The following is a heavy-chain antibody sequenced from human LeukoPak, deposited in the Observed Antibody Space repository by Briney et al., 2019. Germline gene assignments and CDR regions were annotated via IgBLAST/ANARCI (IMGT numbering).Heavy chain of an antibody. V-gene: IGHV1-69*05. Sequence: ASVTVSCKASGGTFSSYAISWVRQAPGQGLEWMGGIIPIFGTANYAQKFQGRVTITTDESTSTAYMELSSLRSEDTAVYYCAREDIVVVPSARMGNYYYYMDVWGKGTTVTVSS. CDR3: AREDIVVVPSARMGNYYYYMDV. CDR1: GGTFSSYA. CDR2: IIPIFGTA. D-gene: IGHD2-2*01. J-gene: IGHJ6*03.